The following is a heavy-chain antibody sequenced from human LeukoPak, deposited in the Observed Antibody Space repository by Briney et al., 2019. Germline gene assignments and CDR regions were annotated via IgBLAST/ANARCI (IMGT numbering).Heavy chain of an antibody. Sequence: SQTLSLTCAISGDSVSSNSAAWNWIRQSPSRGLEWLGRTYYRSEWYNDYAVSVKSRITINPDTSKNQLSLQLNSVTPEDTAVYYCAGMYYYDSSGYSFDPWGQGTLVTVSS. CDR3: AGMYYYDSSGYSFDP. V-gene: IGHV6-1*01. D-gene: IGHD3-22*01. CDR1: GDSVSSNSAA. CDR2: TYYRSEWYN. J-gene: IGHJ5*02.